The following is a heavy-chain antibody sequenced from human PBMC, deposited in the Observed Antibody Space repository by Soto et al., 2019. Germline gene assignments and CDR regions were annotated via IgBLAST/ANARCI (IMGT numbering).Heavy chain of an antibody. CDR3: AREVPSRYFDL. Sequence: QVRLQQWGAGLLKPSETLPLTCAVYGGSFSDYYWSWIRQPPGKGLEWIGEINHSASTNYNPSLMSRVSISVDPSKNQFSLKLTSVTAADTAVYYCAREVPSRYFDLWGRGTPVTVSS. CDR2: INHSAST. CDR1: GGSFSDYY. D-gene: IGHD3-10*01. V-gene: IGHV4-34*01. J-gene: IGHJ2*01.